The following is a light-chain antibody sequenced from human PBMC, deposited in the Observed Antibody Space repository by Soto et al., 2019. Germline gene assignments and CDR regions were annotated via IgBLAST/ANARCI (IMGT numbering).Light chain of an antibody. J-gene: IGKJ4*01. CDR1: QDLSTY. Sequence: ENVLTQSPASLSLSPGERATLSCRSSQDLSTYLAWYQHKPGQAPRLLIYDASKRATGIPARFSGSGSGLDFSLSSSSLDPDDFAVYYCHRRDTGGGVFGGGTKVEI. CDR2: DAS. V-gene: IGKV3-11*01. CDR3: HRRDTGGGV.